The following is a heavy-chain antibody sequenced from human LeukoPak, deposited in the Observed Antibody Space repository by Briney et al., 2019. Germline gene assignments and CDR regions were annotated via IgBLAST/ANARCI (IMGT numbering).Heavy chain of an antibody. D-gene: IGHD5-18*01. J-gene: IGHJ4*02. CDR2: ISSSGSTK. V-gene: IGHV3-48*03. CDR3: ARDGGYSYGKKGCFEK. CDR1: GFTFSSYE. Sequence: PGGSLRLSCAASGFTFSSYEMNWVRRAPGKGLEWVSYISSSGSTKYYADSVKGRFTISRDNAKNSLYLQMNSLRAEDTAVYYCARDGGYSYGKKGCFEKWGQGTLVTVSS.